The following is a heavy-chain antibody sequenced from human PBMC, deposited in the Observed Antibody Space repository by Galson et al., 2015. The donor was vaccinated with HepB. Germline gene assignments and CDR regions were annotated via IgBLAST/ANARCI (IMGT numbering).Heavy chain of an antibody. CDR3: ARGPSKYGFLEWFFRSYYMDV. D-gene: IGHD3-3*01. CDR1: GYTFTSYD. V-gene: IGHV1-8*01. CDR2: MNPNSGNT. Sequence: SVKVSCKASGYTFTSYDINWVRQATGQGLEWMGWMNPNSGNTGYAQKFQGRVTMTRNTSISTAYMELSSLRSEDTAVYYCARGPSKYGFLEWFFRSYYMDVWGKGTTVTVSS. J-gene: IGHJ6*03.